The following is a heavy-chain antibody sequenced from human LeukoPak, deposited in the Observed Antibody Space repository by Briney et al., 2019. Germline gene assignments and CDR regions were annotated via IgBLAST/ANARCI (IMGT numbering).Heavy chain of an antibody. CDR1: GGSFSGYY. CDR3: ARAERKGTVTT. D-gene: IGHD4-17*01. V-gene: IGHV4-34*01. CDR2: INHSGST. J-gene: IGHJ4*02. Sequence: SETLSLTCAVYGGSFSGYYWSWIRRPPGKGLEWIGEINHSGSTNYNPSLKSRVTISVDTSKNQFSLKLSSVTAADTAVYYCARAERKGTVTTWGQGTLVTISS.